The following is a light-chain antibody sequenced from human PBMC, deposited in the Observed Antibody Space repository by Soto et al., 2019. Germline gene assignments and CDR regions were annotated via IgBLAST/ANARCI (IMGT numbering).Light chain of an antibody. Sequence: EIVLTQSPGTLSLSPGERATLSCRASQSVSSTYLIWYQQKPGQAPRLLIYGASSRATGVPDRFSGGGSGTDFTLTISSLEPEDFAVYYCHQRQYWPPITFGQGTRLEIK. V-gene: IGKV3D-20*02. CDR2: GAS. CDR3: HQRQYWPPIT. CDR1: QSVSSTY. J-gene: IGKJ5*01.